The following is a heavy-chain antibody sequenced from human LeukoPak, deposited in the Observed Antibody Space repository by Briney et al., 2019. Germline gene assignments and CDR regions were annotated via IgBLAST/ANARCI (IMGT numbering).Heavy chain of an antibody. V-gene: IGHV4-38-2*01. CDR2: MYKSGST. D-gene: IGHD2-2*01. CDR1: GSSISSGHY. Sequence: AETLSLTCDVSGSSISSGHYWVWIRQSPGKGLEWIASMYKSGSTYFKASLKSRVAISLETPKNQFSLTLSSVTAADTAVYYCARHVYVRHQLLAYHFDYWGQGILVTVSS. CDR3: ARHVYVRHQLLAYHFDY. J-gene: IGHJ4*02.